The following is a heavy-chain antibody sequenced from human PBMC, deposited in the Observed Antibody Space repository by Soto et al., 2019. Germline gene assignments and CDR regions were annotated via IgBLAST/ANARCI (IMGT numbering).Heavy chain of an antibody. V-gene: IGHV3-74*01. CDR3: SYDAFGDKDF. CDR1: GYTFSHYW. CDR2: VNQDGTIT. Sequence: GGSLRLSCAASGYTFSHYWMHWVSRAPGKGLVWVSIVNQDGTITTYADSVKGLFTISRDTAQNTLYLKIKRLGVEDTALYYCSYDAFGDKDFGGQGAPVTLAS. J-gene: IGHJ4*02. D-gene: IGHD2-21*01.